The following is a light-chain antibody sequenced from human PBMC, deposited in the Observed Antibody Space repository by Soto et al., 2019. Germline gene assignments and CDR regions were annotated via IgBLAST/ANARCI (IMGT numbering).Light chain of an antibody. V-gene: IGLV2-11*01. Sequence: QSALTQPRSVSGSPGQSVTISCTGTSSDVGGYNYVSWYQQHPGKAPKLMIYDVSKRPSGVPDRFSGSKSGNTASLTISGLQAEDEADYYCCSYAGSSWVFGTGTKLTV. J-gene: IGLJ1*01. CDR2: DVS. CDR3: CSYAGSSWV. CDR1: SSDVGGYNY.